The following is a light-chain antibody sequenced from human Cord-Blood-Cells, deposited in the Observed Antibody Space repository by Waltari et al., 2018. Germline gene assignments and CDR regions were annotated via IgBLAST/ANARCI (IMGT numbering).Light chain of an antibody. CDR1: SSDVGGYNY. CDR3: CSYAGSYV. CDR2: DVS. Sequence: QYALTQPRSVSGSPGQSVTISCTRTSSDVGGYNYVSCYQQHPGKAPKLMIYDVSKRPSGVPDRFSGSKSGNTASLTISGLQAEDEADYYCCSYAGSYVFGTGTKVTVL. V-gene: IGLV2-11*01. J-gene: IGLJ1*01.